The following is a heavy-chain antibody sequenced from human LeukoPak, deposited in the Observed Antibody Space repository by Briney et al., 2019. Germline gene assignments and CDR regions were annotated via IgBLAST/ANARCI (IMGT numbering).Heavy chain of an antibody. Sequence: PSETLSLTCTVSGGSISSYYWSWLRQPPGKGLEWIGYIYYSGSTNYNPSLKSRVTISVDTSKNQLSLKLSSVTAADTAVYYCARRKKSGYVNYWGQGTLVTVSS. D-gene: IGHD5-12*01. V-gene: IGHV4-59*12. CDR2: IYYSGST. J-gene: IGHJ4*02. CDR1: GGSISSYY. CDR3: ARRKKSGYVNY.